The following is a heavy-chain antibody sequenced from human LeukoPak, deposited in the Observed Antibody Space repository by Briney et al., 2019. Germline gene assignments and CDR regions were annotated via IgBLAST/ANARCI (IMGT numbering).Heavy chain of an antibody. CDR2: INTDGSET. Sequence: GGSLRLSCEASGFTFSSYWMHWVRQVPGKGLMWVSRINTDGSETTYADSVKGRFTISRDNAKNSLYLQMNSLRAEDTAVYYCARDKYYYDSSGGGYYFDYWGQGTLVTVSS. D-gene: IGHD3-22*01. V-gene: IGHV3-74*03. CDR3: ARDKYYYDSSGGGYYFDY. CDR1: GFTFSSYW. J-gene: IGHJ4*02.